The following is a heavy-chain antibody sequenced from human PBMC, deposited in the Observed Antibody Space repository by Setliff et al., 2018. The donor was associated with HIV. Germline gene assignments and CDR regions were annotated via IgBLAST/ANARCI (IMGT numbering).Heavy chain of an antibody. CDR3: ARDRRGYYYGSGSCYMDV. Sequence: PSETLSLTCTVSGGSISNYYWSWIRQPPGKGLEWIGYIYYSGSTNYNPSLKSRVTILVDSSRNQFSLRLSSVTAADTAVYYCARDRRGYYYGSGSCYMDVWGTGTTVTVSS. CDR2: IYYSGST. CDR1: GGSISNYY. J-gene: IGHJ6*03. D-gene: IGHD3-10*01. V-gene: IGHV4-59*12.